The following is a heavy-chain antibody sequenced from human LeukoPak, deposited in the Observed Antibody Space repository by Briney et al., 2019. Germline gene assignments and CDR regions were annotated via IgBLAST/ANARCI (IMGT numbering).Heavy chain of an antibody. Sequence: GGSLRLSCAASGFPFSSYAMSWVRQAPGKGLVWVSIISGDGGRTYYTDSVKGRFTISRDNSKNTLDLQMNSLRSEDTAVYYCAKDRRGRGVNPRGLFDYWGQGTLVTVSS. CDR3: AKDRRGRGVNPRGLFDY. CDR2: ISGDGGRT. J-gene: IGHJ4*02. D-gene: IGHD3-10*01. CDR1: GFPFSSYA. V-gene: IGHV3-23*01.